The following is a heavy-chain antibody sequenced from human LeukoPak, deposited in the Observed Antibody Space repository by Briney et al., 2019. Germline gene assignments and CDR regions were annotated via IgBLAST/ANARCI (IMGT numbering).Heavy chain of an antibody. CDR3: ARLRWYCSGGSCYSGYNWFDP. CDR2: IYPGDSDT. CDR1: GYSFTSYW. D-gene: IGHD2-15*01. V-gene: IGHV5-51*01. J-gene: IGHJ5*02. Sequence: GEALKISCKGSGYSFTSYWIGWVRQMPGKGLEGMGIIYPGDSDTRYSPSFQGQVTISADKSISTAYLQWSSLKASDTAMYYCARLRWYCSGGSCYSGYNWFDPWGQGTLVTVSS.